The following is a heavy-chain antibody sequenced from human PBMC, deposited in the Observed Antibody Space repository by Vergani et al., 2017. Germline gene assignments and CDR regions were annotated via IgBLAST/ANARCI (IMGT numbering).Heavy chain of an antibody. CDR2: IYYSGNT. V-gene: IGHV4-39*06. J-gene: IGHJ4*02. CDR3: VRGDYDILTGYRPFDY. D-gene: IGHD3-9*01. CDR1: GGSITSNTDY. Sequence: RLQLQESGPGLVKPSETLSLTCTVSGGSITSNTDYWDWIRQPPGEGLEWIGSIYYSGNTYYNPSLKSRVTISVDTSKNQFSLKLSSVTAADTAVYYCVRGDYDILTGYRPFDYWGQGTLVTVSS.